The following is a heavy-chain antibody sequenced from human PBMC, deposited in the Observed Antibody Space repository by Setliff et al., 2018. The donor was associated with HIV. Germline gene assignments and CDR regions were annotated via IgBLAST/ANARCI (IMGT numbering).Heavy chain of an antibody. D-gene: IGHD3-3*01. CDR2: IGTGGDT. CDR3: ARDESYYDFWSGFYPLRWFDP. Sequence: GGSLRLSCATSGFAFSSHDFHWVRQAAGQGLEWVSAIGTGGDTYYADSVKGRFTTSRDNSKNTLYLQMNSLRPEDTAVYYSARDESYYDFWSGFYPLRWFDPWGQGTLVTVSS. CDR1: GFAFSSHD. V-gene: IGHV3-13*01. J-gene: IGHJ5*02.